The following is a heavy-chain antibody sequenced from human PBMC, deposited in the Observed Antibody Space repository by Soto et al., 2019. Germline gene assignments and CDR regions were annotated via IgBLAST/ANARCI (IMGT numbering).Heavy chain of an antibody. J-gene: IGHJ5*02. CDR1: GFSLTTSGVG. D-gene: IGHD3-10*01. CDR2: IYWDDDK. V-gene: IGHV2-5*02. CDR3: VHRYGSNWFAP. Sequence: QITLKESGPTLVKPTQTLTLTCTCSGFSLTTSGVGVGWIRQPPGKALEWLALIYWDDDKRYSPSLKSSLTNIRVTRKSSVVITMSNMDPVDTGIYYCVHRYGSNWFAPWGQGTRVTVSS.